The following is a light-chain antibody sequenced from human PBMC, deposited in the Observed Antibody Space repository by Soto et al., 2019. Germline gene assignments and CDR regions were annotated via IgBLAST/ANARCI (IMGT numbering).Light chain of an antibody. CDR3: SSYTSSSTLGV. Sequence: QSALTQPASVSWSPGQSITISCTGTSSDVGYYDYVSWYQQHPGKAPKLMIYAVSSRPSGVSNRFSGSKSGNTASLTISGLQAEDEADYYCSSYTSSSTLGVFGTGTKVTVL. V-gene: IGLV2-14*01. CDR2: AVS. J-gene: IGLJ1*01. CDR1: SSDVGYYDY.